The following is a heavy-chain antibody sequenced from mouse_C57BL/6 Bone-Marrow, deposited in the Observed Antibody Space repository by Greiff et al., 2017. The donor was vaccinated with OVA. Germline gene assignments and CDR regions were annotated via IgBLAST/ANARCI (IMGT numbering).Heavy chain of an antibody. CDR1: GYSFTDYN. CDR3: ARARYGSSYDWYFDV. J-gene: IGHJ1*03. CDR2: INPNYGTT. Sequence: VQLQQSGPELVKPGASVKISCKASGYSFTDYNMNWVKQSHGKSLEWIGFINPNYGTTSYNQKFKGKATLTVDQSSSTDYMQLNSLTSEDSAVYYGARARYGSSYDWYFDVWSTGTTGTVSA. D-gene: IGHD1-1*01. V-gene: IGHV1-39*01.